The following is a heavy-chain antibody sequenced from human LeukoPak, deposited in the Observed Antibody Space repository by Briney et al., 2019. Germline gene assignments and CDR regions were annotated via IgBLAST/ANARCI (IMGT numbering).Heavy chain of an antibody. CDR3: ARAPYYYDSSGYYRGGFDY. CDR2: ISNSSSYI. V-gene: IGHV3-21*04. D-gene: IGHD3-22*01. Sequence: GGSLRLSCAASGFTFSSYSMSWIRQPPGKGLEWVSSISNSSSYIYYADSVKGRFTTSRDNAKNSLYLQMNSLRAEDTAVYYCARAPYYYDSSGYYRGGFDYWGQGTLVTVSS. CDR1: GFTFSSYS. J-gene: IGHJ4*02.